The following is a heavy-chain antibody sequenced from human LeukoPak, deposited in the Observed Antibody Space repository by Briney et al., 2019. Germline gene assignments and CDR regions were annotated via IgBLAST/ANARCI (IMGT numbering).Heavy chain of an antibody. CDR2: IRSKAYGGTT. CDR1: GFTFGDYA. D-gene: IGHD3-3*01. CDR3: TRGPLRFLEWPYYYYGMDV. V-gene: IGHV3-49*04. Sequence: GRSLRLSCTASGFTFGDYAMSWVRRAPGKGLEWVGFIRSKAYGGTTEYAASVKGRFTISRDDSKSIAYLQMNSLKTEDTAVYYCTRGPLRFLEWPYYYYGMDVWGQGTTVTVSS. J-gene: IGHJ6*02.